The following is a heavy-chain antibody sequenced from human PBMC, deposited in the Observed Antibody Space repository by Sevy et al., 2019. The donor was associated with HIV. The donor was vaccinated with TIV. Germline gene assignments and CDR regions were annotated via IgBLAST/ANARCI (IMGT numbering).Heavy chain of an antibody. D-gene: IGHD2-15*01. CDR3: ARAGVEDY. V-gene: IGHV3-30-3*01. CDR1: GFTFSSYA. CDR2: ISYDGNNK. Sequence: GGSLRLSCAASGFTFSSYAMHWVRQAPGKGLEWVAVISYDGNNKYYADSVKGRFTISRDNSKNTLYLQMNSLRAEDTAVYYCARAGVEDYWGQGTLVTVSS. J-gene: IGHJ4*02.